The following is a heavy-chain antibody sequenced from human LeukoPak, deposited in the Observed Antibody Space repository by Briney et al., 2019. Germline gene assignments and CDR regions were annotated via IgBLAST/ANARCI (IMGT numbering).Heavy chain of an antibody. CDR1: GFTFSSYA. CDR3: AKDLKRWQQLRWFDA. V-gene: IGHV3-23*01. Sequence: PGGSLRLSCAASGFTFSSYAMSWVRQAPGKGLEWVSAISGSGGSTYYADSVKGRFTISRDNSKNTLYLQMNSLRAEDTAVYYCAKDLKRWQQLRWFDAWGQGTLVTVSS. D-gene: IGHD6-13*01. CDR2: ISGSGGST. J-gene: IGHJ5*02.